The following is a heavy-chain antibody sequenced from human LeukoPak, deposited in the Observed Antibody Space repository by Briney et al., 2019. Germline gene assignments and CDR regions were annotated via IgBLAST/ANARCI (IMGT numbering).Heavy chain of an antibody. CDR2: ISYDGSNK. D-gene: IGHD2-15*01. CDR3: ARDLGEVAYCSGGTCPFDY. Sequence: GGSLRLSCAASGFTFTGYAMHWVRQAPGEGLEWVAVISYDGSNKYYADFVKGRFTVSRDNSKNTLYLQMNSLRAEDTAVYYCARDLGEVAYCSGGTCPFDYWGQGTLVTVSS. J-gene: IGHJ4*02. CDR1: GFTFTGYA. V-gene: IGHV3-30-3*01.